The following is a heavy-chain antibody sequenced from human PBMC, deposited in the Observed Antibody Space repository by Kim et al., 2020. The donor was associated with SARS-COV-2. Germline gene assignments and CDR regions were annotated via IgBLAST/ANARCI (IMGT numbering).Heavy chain of an antibody. V-gene: IGHV3-21*01. D-gene: IGHD3-16*01. CDR3: VKDERASVWGS. Sequence: GGSLRLSCVASGFMFSAYRMDWVRQAPGKGPEWVSSISSYSNYIYYADSVKGRFTISKDNAKNSVFLQMNSLRDEETAVYYCVKDERASVWGSWGQGTLVTVSS. J-gene: IGHJ5*02. CDR1: GFMFSAYR. CDR2: ISSYSNYI.